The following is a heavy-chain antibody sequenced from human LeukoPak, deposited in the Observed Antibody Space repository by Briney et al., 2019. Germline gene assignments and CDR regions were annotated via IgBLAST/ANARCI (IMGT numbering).Heavy chain of an antibody. D-gene: IGHD2-2*01. CDR1: GFTFRSFW. V-gene: IGHV3-74*01. Sequence: GGSLRLSCAASGFTFRSFWMHWVRQAPGKGLLWVSRINSDGTSTTYADSVKGRFTISRDNAKNTVYLQMNSLRTEDTAVYYCARTLGVPSAFDPWGQGTLVTVSS. J-gene: IGHJ5*02. CDR3: ARTLGVPSAFDP. CDR2: INSDGTST.